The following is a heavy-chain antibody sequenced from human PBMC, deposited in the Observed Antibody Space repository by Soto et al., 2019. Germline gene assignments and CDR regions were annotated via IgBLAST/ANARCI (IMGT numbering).Heavy chain of an antibody. Sequence: PGGSLGLCCSAAGVCCGSYPMSWVRQATWRGLQYVSDISSNGGSTYYADSVKGRFTISRENSKNTLYLQMRSLRAEDKAVYYCVKDLVTMVRGVNPDYWGQGT. CDR2: ISSNGGST. J-gene: IGHJ4*02. CDR1: GVCCGSYP. CDR3: VKDLVTMVRGVNPDY. V-gene: IGHV3-64D*06. D-gene: IGHD3-10*01.